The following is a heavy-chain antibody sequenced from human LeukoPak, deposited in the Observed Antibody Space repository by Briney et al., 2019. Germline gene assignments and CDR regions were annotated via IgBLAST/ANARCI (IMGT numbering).Heavy chain of an antibody. CDR2: INPNSGGT. V-gene: IGHV1-2*02. D-gene: IGHD3-10*01. J-gene: IGHJ4*02. CDR1: GYTFTGYY. Sequence: ASVKVSCKASGYTFTGYYIHWGRQAPGQGLEWMGWINPNSGGTNYAQKFQGRVTMTRDTSISTAYMELSRLRSDDTAVYYCARDPEQAGSYYWYYFDYWGQGTLVTVSS. CDR3: ARDPEQAGSYYWYYFDY.